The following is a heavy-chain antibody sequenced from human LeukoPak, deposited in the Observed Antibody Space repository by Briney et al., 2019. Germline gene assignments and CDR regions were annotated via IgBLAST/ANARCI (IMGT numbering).Heavy chain of an antibody. D-gene: IGHD3-10*01. Sequence: GGSLRLSCVASGFTLRNYWMTWVRQAPGKGLEWVANIKPDGSEKYYVDSVRGQFTISRDNAKDSLYLQMNRLRAEDTAVYYCVRGSSGNVVRGVAWAWFDPWGQGTLVTVSS. CDR3: VRGSSGNVVRGVAWAWFDP. CDR1: GFTLRNYW. V-gene: IGHV3-7*05. CDR2: IKPDGSEK. J-gene: IGHJ5*02.